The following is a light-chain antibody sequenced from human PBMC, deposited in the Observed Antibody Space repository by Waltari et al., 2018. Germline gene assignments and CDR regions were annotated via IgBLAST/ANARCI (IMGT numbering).Light chain of an antibody. J-gene: IGLJ2*01. CDR3: ATYDDSLNGHVV. CDR2: DND. CDR1: TSNIGSNS. V-gene: IGLV1-44*01. Sequence: QSVLTQPPSVSGTPGQRVTISCSGSTSNIGSNSVNWYQQVPGTAPKIVMFDNDYRPSGVPDRCSCSKSGTSASLAISGLQSEDEADYYCATYDDSLNGHVVFGGGTKVTVL.